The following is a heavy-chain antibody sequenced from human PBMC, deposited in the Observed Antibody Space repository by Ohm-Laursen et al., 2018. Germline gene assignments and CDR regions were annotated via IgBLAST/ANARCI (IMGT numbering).Heavy chain of an antibody. CDR1: GGSFSDYY. D-gene: IGHD2-2*01. CDR2: INHSGRT. CDR3: ARNTSCADY. Sequence: GTLSLTCAVYGGSFSDYYWSWVRQPPGKGLEWIGEINHSGRTNYNPSLKSRVTISVDTSKNQFSLKLSSVTAADTAVYYCARNTSCADYWGQGTLVTVSS. J-gene: IGHJ4*02. V-gene: IGHV4-34*01.